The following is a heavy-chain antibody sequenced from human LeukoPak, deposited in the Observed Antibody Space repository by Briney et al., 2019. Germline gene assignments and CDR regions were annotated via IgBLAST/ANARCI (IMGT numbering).Heavy chain of an antibody. V-gene: IGHV3-48*03. CDR2: ISSSGNKI. D-gene: IGHD5-24*01. J-gene: IGHJ4*02. CDR3: AKEGDGYNYFDY. Sequence: GGSLRLSCAASGFTFSAYEMNWVRQAPGKGLQWVSYISSSGNKIYYADSVKGRFTISRDNAKNSLYLQMNSLRAEDTALYYCAKEGDGYNYFDYWGQGTLVTVSS. CDR1: GFTFSAYE.